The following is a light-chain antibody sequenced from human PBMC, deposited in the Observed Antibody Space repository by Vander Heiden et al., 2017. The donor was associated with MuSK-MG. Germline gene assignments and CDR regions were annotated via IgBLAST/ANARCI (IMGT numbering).Light chain of an antibody. CDR2: GAS. CDR1: QSVNSN. J-gene: IGKJ4*01. V-gene: IGKV3-15*01. Sequence: LMTQSPATLSVSPGERATLSCRASQSVNSNLAWYQQKPGQAPRLLIYGASTRATGVPARFSGSRSGTEFTLTISSRQSEDFAVYYCHQHNNWPPFTFGGGTKVEIK. CDR3: HQHNNWPPFT.